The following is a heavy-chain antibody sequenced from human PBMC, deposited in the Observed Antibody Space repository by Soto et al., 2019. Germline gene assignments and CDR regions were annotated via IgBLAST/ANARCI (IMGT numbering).Heavy chain of an antibody. CDR2: IDPSDSYT. CDR3: ARLIVVLPAAINWFDP. V-gene: IGHV5-10-1*01. Sequence: GESLKISCKGSGYSFTSYWISWVRQMPGKGLEWMGRIDPSDSYTNYSPSFQGHVTISADKSISTAYLQWSSLKASDTAMYYCARLIVVLPAAINWFDPRGQGTLVTLPS. D-gene: IGHD2-2*01. CDR1: GYSFTSYW. J-gene: IGHJ5*02.